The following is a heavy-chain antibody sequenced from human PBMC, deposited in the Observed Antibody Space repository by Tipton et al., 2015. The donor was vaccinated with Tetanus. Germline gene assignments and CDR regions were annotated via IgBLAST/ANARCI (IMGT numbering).Heavy chain of an antibody. CDR2: INHSGST. D-gene: IGHD3-10*01. Sequence: TLSLTCVVYGGSFGHYYWNWIRQPPGKGLEWIGEINHSGSTNYNPVLKSRVTISGDTSKNQFSLKLTSGTAAATAVYYCARGPMVRGVTRFDYWGQGTLVTVSS. J-gene: IGHJ4*02. CDR3: ARGPMVRGVTRFDY. V-gene: IGHV4-34*01. CDR1: GGSFGHYY.